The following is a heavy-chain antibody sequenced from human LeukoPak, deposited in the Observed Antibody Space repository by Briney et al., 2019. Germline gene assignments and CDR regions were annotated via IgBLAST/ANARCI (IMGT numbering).Heavy chain of an antibody. D-gene: IGHD6-13*01. CDR3: ATQPDGYSSSFTRKFDY. J-gene: IGHJ4*02. Sequence: GGSLRLSCAASGFTFSSYSMNWVRQAPGKGLEWVSSISSSSYIYYADSVKGRFTISRDNAKNSLYLQMNSLRAEDTAVYYCATQPDGYSSSFTRKFDYWGQGTLVTVSS. CDR2: ISSSSYI. V-gene: IGHV3-21*01. CDR1: GFTFSSYS.